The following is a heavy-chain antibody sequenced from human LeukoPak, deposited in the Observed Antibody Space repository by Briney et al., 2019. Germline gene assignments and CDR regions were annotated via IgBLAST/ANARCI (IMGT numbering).Heavy chain of an antibody. J-gene: IGHJ4*02. Sequence: GGSLRLSCAASGFTFSDYYMSWIRQAPGKGLEWVSYISSSGSTIYYADSVKGRFTISRDNAKNSLYLQMNSLRAEDTAVYYCARRIVATTAQYYFDYWGQGTLVTVSS. CDR1: GFTFSDYY. D-gene: IGHD5-12*01. V-gene: IGHV3-11*04. CDR3: ARRIVATTAQYYFDY. CDR2: ISSSGSTI.